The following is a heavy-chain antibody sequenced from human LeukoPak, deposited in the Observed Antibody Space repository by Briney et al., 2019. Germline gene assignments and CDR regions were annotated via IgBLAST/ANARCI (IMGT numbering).Heavy chain of an antibody. J-gene: IGHJ4*02. Sequence: GASVKVSCKASGYTFTNFGISWVRQAPGQGLEWMGWISAYNGNTNYAQKLQGRVTMTTDTSTSTAYMELRSLRSDDTAVYYCARVPIAAAGVGWYYFDYWGQGTLVTVSS. V-gene: IGHV1-18*01. CDR3: ARVPIAAAGVGWYYFDY. CDR2: ISAYNGNT. D-gene: IGHD6-13*01. CDR1: GYTFTNFG.